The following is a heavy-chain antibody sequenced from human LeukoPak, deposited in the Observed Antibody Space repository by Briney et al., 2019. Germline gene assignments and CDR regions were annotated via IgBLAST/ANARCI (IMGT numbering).Heavy chain of an antibody. CDR2: IRYDGSDI. V-gene: IGHV3-30*02. J-gene: IGHJ4*02. CDR3: VRDTSVGAAYFDV. D-gene: IGHD2-15*01. CDR1: GFTFSSYS. Sequence: GGSLRLSCAASGFTFSSYSMNWVRQAPGKGLEWVAFIRYDGSDIYYADSVKGRFTISRDNSKKTLYLQLHSLRPDDTAVYYCVRDTSVGAAYFDVWGQGALVTVSS.